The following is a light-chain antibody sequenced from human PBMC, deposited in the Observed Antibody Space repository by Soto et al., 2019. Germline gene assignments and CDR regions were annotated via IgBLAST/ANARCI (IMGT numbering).Light chain of an antibody. CDR2: AVD. CDR1: TSDVGGHNF. V-gene: IGLV2-14*01. Sequence: QSALTQPASVSGSPGESITISCSGTTSDVGGHNFVSWFQQHPGKAPKMVIYAVDQRPSGVSIRFSGSKSGNTASLTISGLQTEDEADYYCSSYTRSSIWEFGGGTKVTVL. CDR3: SSYTRSSIWE. J-gene: IGLJ3*02.